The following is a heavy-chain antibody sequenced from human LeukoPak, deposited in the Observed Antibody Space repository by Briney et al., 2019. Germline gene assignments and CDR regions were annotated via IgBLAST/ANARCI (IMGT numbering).Heavy chain of an antibody. D-gene: IGHD3-10*01. CDR2: INPNSGGT. Sequence: ASVKVSCKASGYTFTGYYMHWVRQAPGQGLEWMGWINPNSGGTDYAQKFQGRVTMTRDTSISTAYLELSRLRSDDTAVYYCARDIGAGTYYYYMDVWGKGTTVTVSS. V-gene: IGHV1-2*02. CDR3: ARDIGAGTYYYYMDV. CDR1: GYTFTGYY. J-gene: IGHJ6*03.